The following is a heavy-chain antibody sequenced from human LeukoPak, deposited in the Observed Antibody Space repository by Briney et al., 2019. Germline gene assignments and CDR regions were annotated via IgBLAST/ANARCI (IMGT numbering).Heavy chain of an antibody. CDR1: GFTFSSYA. J-gene: IGHJ4*02. Sequence: GGSLRLSCAASGFTFSSYAMHWVRQAPGKGLEWVAVISYDGSNKYYADSVKGRFTISRDNAKNSLYLQMNSLRAEDTAVYYCARESGSLPDYWGQGTLVTVSS. CDR3: ARESGSLPDY. D-gene: IGHD1-26*01. CDR2: ISYDGSNK. V-gene: IGHV3-30-3*01.